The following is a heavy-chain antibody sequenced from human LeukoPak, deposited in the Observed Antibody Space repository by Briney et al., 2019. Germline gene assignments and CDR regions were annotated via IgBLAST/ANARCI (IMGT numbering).Heavy chain of an antibody. Sequence: GGSLRLSCAASGFTFSNYAMHWVRQAPGKGLEWGAVISYDGISKFYADSVKGRLTISRDNSKNTLYLQMNSLRPEDTAVYYCARTENYYGSGTSPWFDPWGQGTLVTVSS. CDR1: GFTFSNYA. J-gene: IGHJ5*02. V-gene: IGHV3-30-3*01. CDR2: ISYDGISK. D-gene: IGHD3-10*01. CDR3: ARTENYYGSGTSPWFDP.